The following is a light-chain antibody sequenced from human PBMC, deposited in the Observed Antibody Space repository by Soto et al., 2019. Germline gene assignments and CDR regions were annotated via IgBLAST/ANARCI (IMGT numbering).Light chain of an antibody. CDR2: EGN. CDR3: AAWDDSLNGRV. J-gene: IGLJ1*01. V-gene: IGLV2-23*01. Sequence: QSALTQPASVSGSPGQSITISCTASSSHIGSSNLVSWYQHHSGKAPKLIIYEGNKRPSGVSNRFSGSKSGKTASLTISGLQAEDEADYYCAAWDDSLNGRVFGTGTKLTVL. CDR1: SSHIGSSNL.